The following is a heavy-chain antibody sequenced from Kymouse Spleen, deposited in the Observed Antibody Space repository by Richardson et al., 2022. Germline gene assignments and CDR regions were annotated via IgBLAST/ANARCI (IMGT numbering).Heavy chain of an antibody. CDR2: IWYDGSNK. D-gene: IGHD3-10*01. Sequence: QVQLVESGGGVVQPGRSLRLSCAASGFTFSSYGMHWVRQAPGKGLEWVAVIWYDGSNKYYADSVKGRFTISRDNSKNTLYLQMNSLRAEDTAVYYCARDDYGSGSSFDYWGQGTLVTVSS. J-gene: IGHJ4*02. CDR1: GFTFSSYG. V-gene: IGHV3-33*01. CDR3: ARDDYGSGSSFDY.